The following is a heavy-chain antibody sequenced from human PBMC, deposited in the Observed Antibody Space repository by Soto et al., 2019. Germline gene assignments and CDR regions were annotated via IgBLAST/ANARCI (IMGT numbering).Heavy chain of an antibody. D-gene: IGHD3-3*01. CDR3: AKEYDFWSGSHYYFDY. J-gene: IGHJ4*02. CDR2: ISGSGGST. Sequence: GGSLRLSCAASGFTFSSYAMSWVRQAPGKGLEWVSAISGSGGSTYCADSVKGRFTISRDNSKNTLYLQMNSLRAEDTAVYYCAKEYDFWSGSHYYFDYWGQGTLVTVSS. CDR1: GFTFSSYA. V-gene: IGHV3-23*01.